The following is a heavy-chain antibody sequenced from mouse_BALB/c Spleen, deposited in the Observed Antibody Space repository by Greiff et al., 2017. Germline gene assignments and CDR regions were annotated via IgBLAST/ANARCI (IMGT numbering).Heavy chain of an antibody. J-gene: IGHJ4*01. CDR1: GFNIKDYY. V-gene: IGHV14-4*02. CDR2: IDPENGDT. D-gene: IGHD1-1*01. Sequence: EVQLKESGAELVRSGASVKLSCTASGFNIKDYYMHWVKQRPEQGLEWIGWIDPENGDTEYAPKFQGKATMTADTSSNTAYLQLSSLTSEDTAVYYCNAPFYYGSSYHAMDYWGQGTSVTVSS. CDR3: NAPFYYGSSYHAMDY.